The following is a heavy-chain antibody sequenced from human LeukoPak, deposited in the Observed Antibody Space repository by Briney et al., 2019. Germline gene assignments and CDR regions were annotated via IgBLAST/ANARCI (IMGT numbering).Heavy chain of an antibody. D-gene: IGHD3-10*01. CDR2: ISGSGGST. CDR3: AKELLWFGESSILADY. Sequence: GGSLRLSCAASGFTFSSYAMSWDRQAPGKGLEWVSAISGSGGSTYYADSVRGRFTISRDNSKNTLYLQMNSLRAEDTAVYYCAKELLWFGESSILADYWGQGTLVTVSS. CDR1: GFTFSSYA. J-gene: IGHJ4*02. V-gene: IGHV3-23*01.